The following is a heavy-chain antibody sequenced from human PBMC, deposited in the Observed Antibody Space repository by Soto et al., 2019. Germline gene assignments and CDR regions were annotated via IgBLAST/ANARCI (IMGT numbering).Heavy chain of an antibody. CDR2: ISSRSKTI. D-gene: IGHD1-26*01. J-gene: IGHJ4*02. Sequence: PRWSLRLSCSASVFTCSSYSMNWLRQAPGKGLEWISYISSRSKTIYYTDSVEGRFTISRDNAKDSLFLQMNRLRDEDTAVYYCAREDIVGTRSFDYWGQGTLVTVSS. CDR1: VFTCSSYS. CDR3: AREDIVGTRSFDY. V-gene: IGHV3-48*02.